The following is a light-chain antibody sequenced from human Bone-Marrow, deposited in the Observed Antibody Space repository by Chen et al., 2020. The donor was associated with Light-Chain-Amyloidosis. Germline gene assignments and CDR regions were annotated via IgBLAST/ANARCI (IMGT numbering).Light chain of an antibody. CDR3: QVWDRSSDRPV. J-gene: IGLJ3*02. CDR2: DDS. Sequence: SYVLTQPSSVSVAPGQTATIACGGNNIRSTSVHWYQQTPGQAPLLVVYDDSDRPSGIPGRLSGSNSGTTATLTISRGEAGDEADYYCQVWDRSSDRPVFGGGTKLTVL. V-gene: IGLV3-21*02. CDR1: NIRSTS.